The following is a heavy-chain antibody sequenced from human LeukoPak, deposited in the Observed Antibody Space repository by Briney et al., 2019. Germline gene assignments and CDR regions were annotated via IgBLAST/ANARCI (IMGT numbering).Heavy chain of an antibody. J-gene: IGHJ4*02. CDR1: GVSISEYY. Sequence: PSENLSLSCAVSGVSISEYYWSWIRQSPEKGLEWIGEVSPGGYTNYNPSLKSRVIIAADTSDKKSSLQLTSLTAADTAIYYCARNRCGLRQKTCYNDWAQGTLVTVSS. V-gene: IGHV4-34*01. CDR3: ARNRCGLRQKTCYND. CDR2: VSPGGYT. D-gene: IGHD1-1*01.